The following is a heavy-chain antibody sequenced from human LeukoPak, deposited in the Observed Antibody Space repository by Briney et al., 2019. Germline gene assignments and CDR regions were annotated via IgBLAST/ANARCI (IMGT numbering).Heavy chain of an antibody. CDR3: ARDRIVGAVNAFDI. J-gene: IGHJ3*02. CDR2: IYYSGST. V-gene: IGHV4-59*01. CDR1: DGSISSYY. Sequence: PSETLSLTCTVSDGSISSYYWSWIRQPPGKGLEWIGYIYYSGSTNYNPSLKSRVTISVDTSKNQFSLKLSSVTAADTAVYYCARDRIVGAVNAFDIWGQGTMVTVSS. D-gene: IGHD1-26*01.